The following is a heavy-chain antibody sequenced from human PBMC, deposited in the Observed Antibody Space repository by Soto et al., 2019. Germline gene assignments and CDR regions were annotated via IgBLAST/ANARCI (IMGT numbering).Heavy chain of an antibody. D-gene: IGHD1-26*01. CDR3: AGVGATNSYYYYGMDV. CDR1: GGTLSGYY. V-gene: IGHV4-34*08. J-gene: IGHJ6*02. CDR2: INHSGTP. Sequence: SETLYLTFSVYGGTLSGYYGSWIRQPPWRGLEWSGAINHSGTPTSHPSPKSRVTISVDTSKTPFSLKLSSVPAADTAVYYCAGVGATNSYYYYGMDVWGQGTTVNAP.